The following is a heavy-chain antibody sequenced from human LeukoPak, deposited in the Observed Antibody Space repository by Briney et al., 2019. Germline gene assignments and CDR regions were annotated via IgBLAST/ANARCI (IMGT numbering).Heavy chain of an antibody. CDR3: AKDSVSSGYYRWFDP. D-gene: IGHD3-22*01. CDR1: GFTFDDYA. Sequence: GGSLRLSCAASGFTFDDYAMHWVRQAPGKGLEWVSGISWNSGSIGYADSVKGRFTISRDNAKNSLYLQMNSLRAEDTALYYCAKDSVSSGYYRWFDPWGQGTLVTVSS. V-gene: IGHV3-9*01. J-gene: IGHJ5*02. CDR2: ISWNSGSI.